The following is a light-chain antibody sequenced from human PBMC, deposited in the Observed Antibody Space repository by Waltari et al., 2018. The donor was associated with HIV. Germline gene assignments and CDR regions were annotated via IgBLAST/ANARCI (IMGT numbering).Light chain of an antibody. Sequence: EIVLTQSPGTLSLSPGDRATLSCRASQSVNSNYLAWYQKKPGQPPRLLIYGAFSRANGIPDRFSGRASGTDFTLTISRLEPEDFAVYYCQLYGSTPPMYTFGQGTKLEIK. CDR2: GAF. V-gene: IGKV3-20*01. J-gene: IGKJ2*01. CDR1: QSVNSNY. CDR3: QLYGSTPPMYT.